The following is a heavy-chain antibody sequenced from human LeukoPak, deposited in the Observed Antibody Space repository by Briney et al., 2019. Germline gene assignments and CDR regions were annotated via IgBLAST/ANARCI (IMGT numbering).Heavy chain of an antibody. J-gene: IGHJ4*02. CDR3: ARDGYYYDSSGYYLDFDY. CDR2: IKSKSDGGTT. D-gene: IGHD3-22*01. Sequence: PGGSLRLSCAASTFTFSNAWMSWVRQAPGKGLEWVGRIKSKSDGGTTDYAAPVKGRFTISRDDSKNTLYLQMNSLRAEDTAVYYCARDGYYYDSSGYYLDFDYWGQGTLVTVSS. CDR1: TFTFSNAW. V-gene: IGHV3-15*01.